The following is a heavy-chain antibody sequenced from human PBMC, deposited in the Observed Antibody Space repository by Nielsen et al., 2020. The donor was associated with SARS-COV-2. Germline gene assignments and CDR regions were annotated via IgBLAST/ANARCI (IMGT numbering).Heavy chain of an antibody. CDR3: ARGRRARSGNPHAYYYYMDV. V-gene: IGHV1-2*06. D-gene: IGHD1-26*01. CDR2: INPNSGGT. J-gene: IGHJ6*03. Sequence: WVRQAPGQGLEWMGRINPNSGGTNYAQKFQGRVTMTRDTSISTAYMELSRLRSDDTAVYYCARGRRARSGNPHAYYYYMDVWGKGTTVTVSS.